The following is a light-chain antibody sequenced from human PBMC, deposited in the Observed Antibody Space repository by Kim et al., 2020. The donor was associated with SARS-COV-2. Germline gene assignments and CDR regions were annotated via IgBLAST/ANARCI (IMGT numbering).Light chain of an antibody. CDR1: KLGDKY. J-gene: IGLJ2*01. V-gene: IGLV3-1*01. CDR2: KNK. CDR3: QAWDISTLI. Sequence: PGQTARITCSGDKLGDKYVSWYQQKPAQSPVLVMYKNKKRPSGTPERFSGSNSGNTATLIIGETQAMDEADYYCQAWDISTLIFGGGTQLTVL.